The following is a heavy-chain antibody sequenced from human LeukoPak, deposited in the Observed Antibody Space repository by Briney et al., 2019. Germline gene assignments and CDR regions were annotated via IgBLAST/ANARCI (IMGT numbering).Heavy chain of an antibody. D-gene: IGHD1-7*01. CDR3: ARENESFRTGSTIDY. Sequence: PSETLSLTCTVSGGSISSSSYYWGWIRQPPGKGLEWIGSIYYSGSIYYNPSLRSRVTISVDTSKNQFSLKLNSVTAADTAVYYCARENESFRTGSTIDYWGQGTLVTVSS. J-gene: IGHJ4*02. CDR1: GGSISSSSYY. V-gene: IGHV4-39*07. CDR2: IYYSGSI.